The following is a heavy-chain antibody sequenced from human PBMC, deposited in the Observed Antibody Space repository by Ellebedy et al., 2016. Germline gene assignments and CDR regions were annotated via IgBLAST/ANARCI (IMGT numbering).Heavy chain of an antibody. CDR1: GFNFSSYW. CDR2: IKQDGSEI. J-gene: IGHJ6*02. D-gene: IGHD2-21*01. V-gene: IGHV3-7*01. Sequence: GGSLRLSCAASGFNFSSYWMNWVRQAPGKGLEWVANIKQDGSEIHYVDSVKGRFTISRDDAKNSLFLQMNSLIVEDTAVYYCARDPVFSADSGTDVWGQGTTVTVSS. CDR3: ARDPVFSADSGTDV.